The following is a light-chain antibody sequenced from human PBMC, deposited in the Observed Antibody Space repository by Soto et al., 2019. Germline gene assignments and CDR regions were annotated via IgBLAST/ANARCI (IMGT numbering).Light chain of an antibody. V-gene: IGLV2-14*01. CDR2: DVS. CDR1: SSDVGGYNF. J-gene: IGLJ1*01. Sequence: QSALTQPASVSGSPGQSITISCTGTSSDVGGYNFVSWYQQHAGKVPKLIIFDVSNRPSGVSSRFSGSKSGNTASLTISGLQAEAEADYYCSSYSSSSTPYVFGTGTKLTVL. CDR3: SSYSSSSTPYV.